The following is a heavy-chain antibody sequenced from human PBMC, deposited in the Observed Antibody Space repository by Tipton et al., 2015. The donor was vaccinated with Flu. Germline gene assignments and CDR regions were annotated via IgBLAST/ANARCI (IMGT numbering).Heavy chain of an antibody. CDR3: AKNAGYCSSISCYRPFDY. D-gene: IGHD2-2*01. Sequence: TLSLTCTVSSGSTSSTGYFCAWIRQPPGKGLELIGSIYPSGTTYYNPSLKSRVTISVDTSKSQFSLKLRSVTAADTAVYYCAKNAGYCSSISCYRPFDYWGQGILVTVSS. J-gene: IGHJ4*02. CDR2: IYPSGTT. V-gene: IGHV4-39*01. CDR1: SGSTSSTGYF.